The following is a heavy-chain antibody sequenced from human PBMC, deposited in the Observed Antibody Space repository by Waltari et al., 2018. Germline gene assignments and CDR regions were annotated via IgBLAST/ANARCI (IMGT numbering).Heavy chain of an antibody. J-gene: IGHJ4*02. D-gene: IGHD5-18*01. V-gene: IGHV3-48*04. CDR3: ARDLDTAMVTGDY. CDR2: ISSSSSTI. CDR1: GFTFCSYS. Sequence: EVQLVESGGGLVQPGGSLRLSCAASGFTFCSYSMNWARQAPGKGLEWVSYISSSSSTIYYADSVKGRFTISRDNAKNSLYLQMNSLRAEDTAVYYCARDLDTAMVTGDYWGQGTLVTVSS.